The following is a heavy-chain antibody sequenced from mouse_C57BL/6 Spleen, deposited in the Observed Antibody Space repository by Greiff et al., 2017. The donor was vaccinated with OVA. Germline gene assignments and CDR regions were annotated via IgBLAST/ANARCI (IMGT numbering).Heavy chain of an antibody. CDR3: ARHPTGAHFDY. Sequence: DVQLQESGGGLVKPGGSLKLSCAASGFTFSSYTMSWVRQTPEKRLEWVATISGGGGNTYYPDSVKGRFTISRDNAKNTLYLQMSRLRSEDTALYYCARHPTGAHFDYWGQGTTLTVSS. D-gene: IGHD4-1*02. CDR2: ISGGGGNT. CDR1: GFTFSSYT. V-gene: IGHV5-9*01. J-gene: IGHJ2*01.